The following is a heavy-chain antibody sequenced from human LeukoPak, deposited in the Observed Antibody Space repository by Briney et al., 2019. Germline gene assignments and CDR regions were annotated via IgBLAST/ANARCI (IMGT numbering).Heavy chain of an antibody. V-gene: IGHV3-23*01. CDR3: AKRGVVIRVFLVGFHKEAYYFDS. Sequence: PGGSLRLSCAVSGLTLSNYGMSWVRQAPGKGLEWVAGLSGSGGGTNYADSVQGRFTISRDNPKNTLYLQMNSLGAEDTAVYFCAKRGVVIRVFLVGFHKEAYYFDSWGQGALVTVSS. CDR2: LSGSGGGT. J-gene: IGHJ4*02. D-gene: IGHD3-10*01. CDR1: GLTLSNYG.